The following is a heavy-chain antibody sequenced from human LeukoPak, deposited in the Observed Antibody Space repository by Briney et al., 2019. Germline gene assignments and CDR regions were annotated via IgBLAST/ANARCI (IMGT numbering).Heavy chain of an antibody. CDR1: GGSISSYF. Sequence: SETLSLTCTVSGGSISSYFWNWIRQPAGKGLEWIGRIYTCGSTNYNPSLKSRVTMSVDTSKNQFSLKLSSVTAADAAVYYCARTGSGAFDVWGQGTLVTVSS. J-gene: IGHJ3*01. CDR3: ARTGSGAFDV. D-gene: IGHD3-10*01. CDR2: IYTCGST. V-gene: IGHV4-4*07.